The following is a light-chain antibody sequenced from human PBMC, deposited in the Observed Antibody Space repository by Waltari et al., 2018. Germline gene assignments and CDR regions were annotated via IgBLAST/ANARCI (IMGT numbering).Light chain of an antibody. V-gene: IGLV2-23*02. J-gene: IGLJ1*01. CDR3: CSFAGSSTS. CDR2: ELS. Sequence: QSALPQPASVSGSPGQSIPIPCSNTRTDLGTYNLVSWYQLRPGKAPKLVLYELSERPSGVSNRFSGSKSGDTASLTISGLQAEDEADYYCCSFAGSSTSFGTGTTVTVL. CDR1: RTDLGTYNL.